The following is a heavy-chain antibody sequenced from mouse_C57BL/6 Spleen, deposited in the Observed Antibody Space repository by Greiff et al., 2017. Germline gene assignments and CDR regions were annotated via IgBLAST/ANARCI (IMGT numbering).Heavy chain of an antibody. CDR2: IDPSDSYT. Sequence: VQLQQPGAELVMPGASVKLSCKASGYTFTSYWMHWVKQRPGQGLEWIGEIDPSDSYTNYNQKFKGKSTLTVDKSSSTAYMQLSSLTSEDSAVYYCARWGTTVVATDFDVWGTGTTVTVSS. CDR1: GYTFTSYW. CDR3: ARWGTTVVATDFDV. V-gene: IGHV1-69*01. J-gene: IGHJ1*03. D-gene: IGHD1-1*01.